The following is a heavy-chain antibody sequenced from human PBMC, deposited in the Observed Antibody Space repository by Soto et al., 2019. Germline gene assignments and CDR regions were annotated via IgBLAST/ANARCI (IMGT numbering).Heavy chain of an antibody. CDR1: NGSLNFYD. V-gene: IGHV4-59*12. D-gene: IGHD5-18*01. CDR3: TRVATAVPS. Sequence: TSETLSLTWNVSNGSLNFYDWSWIRQPPGKELEWIGNIYYRGTTNYNPSLQGRVTMSIDTSKNQFSLMLTSVTAADTAVYYCTRVATAVPSWGRGVLVTVSS. CDR2: IYYRGTT. J-gene: IGHJ5*02.